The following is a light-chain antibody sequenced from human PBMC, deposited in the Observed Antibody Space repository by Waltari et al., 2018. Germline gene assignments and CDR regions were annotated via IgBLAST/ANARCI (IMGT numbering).Light chain of an antibody. Sequence: EIVLTQSPVTLSLSPGDTAPPSCRASQSIGSYLAWYQRKPGQAPRLLIYDASNRAAGIPPRFSGGGSGTDFTLTISGLEPEDFAVYYCQHRNTGLTFGGGTKVEIE. CDR2: DAS. J-gene: IGKJ4*01. CDR1: QSIGSY. CDR3: QHRNTGLT. V-gene: IGKV3-11*01.